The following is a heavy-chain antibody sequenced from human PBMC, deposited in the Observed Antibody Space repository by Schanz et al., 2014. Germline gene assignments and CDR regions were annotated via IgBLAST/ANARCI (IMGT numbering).Heavy chain of an antibody. CDR2: ISSSSIYT. D-gene: IGHD1-20*01. CDR3: ARRITGTHHNPYYHGMDV. J-gene: IGHJ6*02. CDR1: GFTFSDYY. Sequence: QVQLVESGGTSVKPGGSLRLSCVVSGFTFSDYYMSWIRQAPGKGLEWVSYISSSSIYTNYADSVKGRFTISRDNAKNSLYLQMNSLRAEDTAVYYCARRITGTHHNPYYHGMDVWGQGTTVVVSS. V-gene: IGHV3-11*06.